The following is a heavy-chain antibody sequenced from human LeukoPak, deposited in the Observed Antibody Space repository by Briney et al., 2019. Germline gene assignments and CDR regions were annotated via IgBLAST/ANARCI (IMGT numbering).Heavy chain of an antibody. CDR1: GYSITSGYY. J-gene: IGHJ4*02. CDR3: AKYCSSTTCYTRGGDY. Sequence: SETLSLTCSVSGYSITSGYYWGWIRQPPGKGLEWIGSIYHTGNTFYDPSFNSRVTISVDTSKNQFSLSLSSVTAADTAVYYCAKYCSSTTCYTRGGDYWGQGTLVTVSS. CDR2: IYHTGNT. V-gene: IGHV4-38-2*02. D-gene: IGHD2-2*02.